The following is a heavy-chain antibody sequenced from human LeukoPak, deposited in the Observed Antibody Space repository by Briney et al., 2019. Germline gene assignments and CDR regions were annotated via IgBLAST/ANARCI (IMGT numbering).Heavy chain of an antibody. CDR1: GGSISGPY. V-gene: IGHV4-59*11. J-gene: IGHJ4*02. CDR2: MYNSGST. D-gene: IGHD4-17*01. CDR3: ARGIESYGDYGY. Sequence: SETLSLTCTVSGGSISGPYWSWIRQPPGKGLEWIAYMYNSGSTNYNPSLKSRVTISIDTSKNQFSLKLSSLTAADTAIYYCARGIESYGDYGYWGQGILVTVST.